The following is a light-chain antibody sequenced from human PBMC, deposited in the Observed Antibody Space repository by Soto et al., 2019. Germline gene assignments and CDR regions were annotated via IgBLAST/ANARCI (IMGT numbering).Light chain of an antibody. CDR3: QQYKDDAWT. CDR2: DAS. V-gene: IGKV1-5*01. CDR1: QRSDRY. Sequence: DIQLTQSPSTLSASVGDRVTITCRASQRSDRYLAWYQQKPGKAPKLLVYDASTLEGGVPSRFSGSGSATEFILIISSLQPDDFATYYCQQYKDDAWTFGQGTRVEIK. J-gene: IGKJ1*01.